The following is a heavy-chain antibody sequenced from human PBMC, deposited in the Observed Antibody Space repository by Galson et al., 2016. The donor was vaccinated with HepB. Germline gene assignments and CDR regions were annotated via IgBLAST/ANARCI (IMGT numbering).Heavy chain of an antibody. D-gene: IGHD5-24*01. Sequence: CAISGDSVTSDYTCWNWIRQSPSRGLEWLGRTYYRSKWFNDYADSVKSRITVTSDTSKNQFSLQPDSVTPDDTATYFCTRGYMQNGMNVWGQGTTVTVS. CDR1: GDSVTSDYTC. CDR2: TYYRSKWFN. V-gene: IGHV6-1*01. J-gene: IGHJ6*02. CDR3: TRGYMQNGMNV.